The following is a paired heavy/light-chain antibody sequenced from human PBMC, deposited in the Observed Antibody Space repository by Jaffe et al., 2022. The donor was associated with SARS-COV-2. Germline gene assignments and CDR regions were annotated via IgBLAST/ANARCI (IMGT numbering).Light chain of an antibody. V-gene: IGKV3-20*01. CDR2: GAS. CDR3: QQFGGSPPWT. J-gene: IGKJ1*01. CDR1: QSFNSRY. Sequence: EVVLTQSPDTMSLSPGERATLSCRASQSFNSRYLAWYQQKPGQTPRLLIYGASSRATGIPDRFSGSGSGTDFTLTISRLESEDFAVYYCQQFGGSPPWTFGQGTKVEIK.
Heavy chain of an antibody. D-gene: IGHD3-3*01. Sequence: QVQLVQSGAEVKKPGASVKVTCKVSGHTLTELSLHWVRQAPGKGLEWMGGFDYEDGETIYAQKFQGRVTMTDDTSTDTSYMELTSLSSDDTAVYYCATDRITTSGVLIMGLEFWGQGTPVTVSS. CDR3: ATDRITTSGVLIMGLEF. CDR2: FDYEDGET. V-gene: IGHV1-24*01. J-gene: IGHJ1*01. CDR1: GHTLTELS.